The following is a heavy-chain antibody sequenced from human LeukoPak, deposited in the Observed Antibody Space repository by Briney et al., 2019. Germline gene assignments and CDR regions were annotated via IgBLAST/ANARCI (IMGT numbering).Heavy chain of an antibody. CDR3: ARGSGNYRAPYYYMDV. J-gene: IGHJ6*03. Sequence: PGGSLRLSCVASGFTVSSNYMSWVRQAPGKGLEWVSVIYSGGSTYYADSVKGRFTISRDNSKNTLYLQMNSLRAEDTAVYYCARGSGNYRAPYYYMDVWGTGTTVTVSS. CDR2: IYSGGST. V-gene: IGHV3-53*01. D-gene: IGHD3-10*01. CDR1: GFTVSSNY.